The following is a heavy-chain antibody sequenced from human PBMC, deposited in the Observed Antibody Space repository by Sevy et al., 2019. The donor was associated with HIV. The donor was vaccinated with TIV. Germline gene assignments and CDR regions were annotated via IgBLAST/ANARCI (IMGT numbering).Heavy chain of an antibody. V-gene: IGHV1-3*01. Sequence: ASVKVACKASGYTLTSHALHWVRQAPGQGLESMGWINGGNGKTKYSQKFQDRLTITRDTSATTAHMELSRLTSEDTAVYYCAREVATYFDSWGQGTLVTVSS. J-gene: IGHJ4*02. CDR3: AREVATYFDS. CDR2: INGGNGKT. CDR1: GYTLTSHA. D-gene: IGHD5-12*01.